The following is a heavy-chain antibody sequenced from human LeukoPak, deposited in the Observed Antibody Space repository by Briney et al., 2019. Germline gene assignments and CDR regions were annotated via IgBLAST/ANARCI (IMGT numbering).Heavy chain of an antibody. CDR3: ARSWQWLAYDAFDI. CDR1: GGSISSSSYY. V-gene: IGHV4-39*07. J-gene: IGHJ3*02. D-gene: IGHD6-19*01. CDR2: INHSGST. Sequence: SETLSLTCTVSGGSISSSSYYWGWIRQPPGKGLEWIGEINHSGSTNYNPSLKSRVTISVDTSENQFSLKLNSLTAADTAVYYCARSWQWLAYDAFDIWGQGTMVTVSS.